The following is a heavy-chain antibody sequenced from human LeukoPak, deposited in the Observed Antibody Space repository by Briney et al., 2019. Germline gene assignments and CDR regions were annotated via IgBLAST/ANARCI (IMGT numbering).Heavy chain of an antibody. CDR3: VRGLVGANDY. D-gene: IGHD1-26*01. CDR1: GFTFSNSW. CDR2: INTDGTST. V-gene: IGHV3-74*01. Sequence: GGVLRLSCAASGFTFSNSWMHWVRQAPGKGLLWVSRINTDGTSTNYADSVKGRFTISRDNAKDALYLQMNSLRAEDTAVYYCVRGLVGANDYWGPGTLVTVSS. J-gene: IGHJ4*02.